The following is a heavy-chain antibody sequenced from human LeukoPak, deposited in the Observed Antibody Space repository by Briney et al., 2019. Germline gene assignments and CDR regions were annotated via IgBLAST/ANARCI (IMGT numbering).Heavy chain of an antibody. Sequence: PGGSLRLSCTASGFTFSSYWMSWVRQTPEKGLKWVANIKQDGSEKVYVDSVKGRFTISRDNAKSSLYLQMSGLRAEDTAVYYCARDPYSSSWSYGMDVWGQGTTVTVSS. CDR2: IKQDGSEK. D-gene: IGHD6-13*01. V-gene: IGHV3-7*05. CDR3: ARDPYSSSWSYGMDV. CDR1: GFTFSSYW. J-gene: IGHJ6*02.